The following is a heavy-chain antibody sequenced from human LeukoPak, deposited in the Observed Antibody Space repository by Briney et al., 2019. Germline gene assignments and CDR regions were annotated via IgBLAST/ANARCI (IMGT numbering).Heavy chain of an antibody. J-gene: IGHJ4*02. CDR3: ARDLEYSSWYDY. Sequence: GGSLRLSCAASGSTFRSHTMNWVRQAPGKGLEWISYISNTGSVIYYADSVKGRFTISRDNAKNSLYLQMNSLRAEDTAVYYCARDLEYSSWYDYWGQGTLVTVSS. D-gene: IGHD6-6*01. V-gene: IGHV3-48*04. CDR1: GSTFRSHT. CDR2: ISNTGSVI.